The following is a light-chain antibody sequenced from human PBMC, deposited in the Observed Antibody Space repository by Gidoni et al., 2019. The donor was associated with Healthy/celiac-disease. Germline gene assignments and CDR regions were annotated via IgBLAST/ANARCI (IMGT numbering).Light chain of an antibody. J-gene: IGKJ1*01. V-gene: IGKV3-20*01. CDR3: QQYGSSLWT. Sequence: EIVLTQSPGTLSLSPGERATPSCRSSQSGSSSYLAWYQQKPGQAPRLLIYGASSMPTGIPDRFSGSGSGTDFTLTISRLEPEDFAVYYCQQYGSSLWTFXXXTKVEIK. CDR2: GAS. CDR1: QSGSSSY.